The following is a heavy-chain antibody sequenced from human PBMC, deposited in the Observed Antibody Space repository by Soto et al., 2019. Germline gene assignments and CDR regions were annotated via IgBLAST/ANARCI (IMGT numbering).Heavy chain of an antibody. V-gene: IGHV4-34*01. D-gene: IGHD3-22*01. Sequence: SETLSLTCAVYGGSFSGYYWSWIRQPPGKGLEWIGEINHSGSTNYKPSLKSRVTISVDTSKNQFSLKLSSVTAADTAVYYCARGLTTMNRGNWFDPWGQGTLVTVSS. CDR3: ARGLTTMNRGNWFDP. CDR1: GGSFSGYY. J-gene: IGHJ5*02. CDR2: INHSGST.